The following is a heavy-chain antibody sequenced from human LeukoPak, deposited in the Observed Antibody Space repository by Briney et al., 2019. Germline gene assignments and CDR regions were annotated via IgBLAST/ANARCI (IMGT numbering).Heavy chain of an antibody. D-gene: IGHD3-3*01. CDR3: ARVRFLEWLNYDH. Sequence: SETLSLTCTVSGGSVSSGSNYWSWIRQPPGKGLEWIGYIYYSGSTNYNPSLKSRVTISVDTSKNQFSLKLSSVTAADTAVYYCARVRFLEWLNYDHWGQGTLVTVSS. CDR1: GGSVSSGSNY. V-gene: IGHV4-61*01. J-gene: IGHJ5*02. CDR2: IYYSGST.